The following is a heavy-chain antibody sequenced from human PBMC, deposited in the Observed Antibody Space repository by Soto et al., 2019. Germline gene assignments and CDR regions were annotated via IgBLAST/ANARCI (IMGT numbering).Heavy chain of an antibody. Sequence: QVQLVQSGAEVKKPGSSVKVSCKASGGTFSSYAISWVRQAPGQGLEWMGGIIPIFGTANYAQKFQGRVTITEDNSTSTAYMELSSLRSEDTAVDYCARADCSSTSCYRWGSYYYGMDVWGQGTTVTVSS. CDR1: GGTFSSYA. CDR3: ARADCSSTSCYRWGSYYYGMDV. J-gene: IGHJ6*02. D-gene: IGHD2-2*02. V-gene: IGHV1-69*06. CDR2: IIPIFGTA.